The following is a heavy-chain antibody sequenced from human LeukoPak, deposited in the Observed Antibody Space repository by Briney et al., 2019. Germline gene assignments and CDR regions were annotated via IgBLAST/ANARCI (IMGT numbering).Heavy chain of an antibody. D-gene: IGHD6-13*01. Sequence: PSETLSLTCTVSGGSISSSSYYWGWIRQSPGKGLEWIGSIYYSGSAYYNPSLKSRVTMSVDMSKNQVSLKLSSVTAADTAVYYCARLKSGRGIADLWGQGTLVTVSS. CDR2: IYYSGSA. CDR3: ARLKSGRGIADL. V-gene: IGHV4-39*01. J-gene: IGHJ4*02. CDR1: GGSISSSSYY.